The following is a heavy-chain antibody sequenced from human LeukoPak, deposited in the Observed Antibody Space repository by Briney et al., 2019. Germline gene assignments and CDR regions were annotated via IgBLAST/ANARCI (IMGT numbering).Heavy chain of an antibody. V-gene: IGHV1-24*01. J-gene: IGHJ4*02. CDR3: ARHEAGGSARYFPFAY. CDR2: FYPEDGET. CDR1: GYTLTELS. Sequence: ASVKVSCKVSGYTLTELSMHWVRQAPGKGLGWMGGFYPEDGETIYAQKFQGRVTMTEDTSTDTAYMELSSLRSEDPAVYYCARHEAGGSARYFPFAYWGQGTLVTVSS. D-gene: IGHD3-10*01.